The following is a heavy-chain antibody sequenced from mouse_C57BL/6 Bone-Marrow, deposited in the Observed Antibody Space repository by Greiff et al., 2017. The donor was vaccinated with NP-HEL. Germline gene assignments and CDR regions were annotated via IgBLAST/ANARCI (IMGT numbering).Heavy chain of an antibody. Sequence: EVKLVESGGGLVQPGGSLSLSCAASGFTFTDYYMSWVRQPPGKALEWLGFIRNKANGYTTEYSASVKGRFTISRDNSQSILYLQMNALRAEDSATYYCARYAGSPFAYWGQGTLVTVSA. CDR3: ARYAGSPFAY. V-gene: IGHV7-3*01. D-gene: IGHD1-1*01. CDR2: IRNKANGYTT. CDR1: GFTFTDYY. J-gene: IGHJ3*01.